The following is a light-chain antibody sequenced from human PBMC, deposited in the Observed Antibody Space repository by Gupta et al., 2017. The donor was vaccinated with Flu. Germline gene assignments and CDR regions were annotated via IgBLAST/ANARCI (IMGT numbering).Light chain of an antibody. V-gene: IGLV1-40*01. CDR3: QSYDYPRSGSRV. CDR1: SSNIGEGYD. Sequence: SVLTQPPSVSGAPGQRVTISCTGSSSNIGEGYDVHLSQPLPGTAPNLLISANNNRPSGGPDRCSGSKSATSASLTITGLQPEEEADYYCQSYDYPRSGSRVFGGGTKLTVL. CDR2: ANN. J-gene: IGLJ3*02.